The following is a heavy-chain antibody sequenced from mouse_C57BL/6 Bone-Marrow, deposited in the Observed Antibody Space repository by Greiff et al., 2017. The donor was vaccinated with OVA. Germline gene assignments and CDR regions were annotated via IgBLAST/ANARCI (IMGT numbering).Heavy chain of an antibody. CDR2: ISSGGDYI. D-gene: IGHD2-10*02. Sequence: EVHLVESGEGLVKPGGSLKLSCAASGFTFSSYAMSWVRQTPEKRLEWVAYISSGGDYIYYADTVKGRFTISRDNARNTLYLQMSSLKSEDTAMYYCTRDLVLPDWYFDVWGTGTTVTVSS. CDR3: TRDLVLPDWYFDV. V-gene: IGHV5-9-1*02. J-gene: IGHJ1*03. CDR1: GFTFSSYA.